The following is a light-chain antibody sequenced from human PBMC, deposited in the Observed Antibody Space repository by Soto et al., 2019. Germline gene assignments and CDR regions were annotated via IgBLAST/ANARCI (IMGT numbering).Light chain of an antibody. CDR3: QQYYSYPPAIT. CDR2: AAS. CDR1: QGISSY. Sequence: AIRMTQSPSSLSSSTGDRVTISCRASQGISSYFAWYQQKPGKAPKLLIYAASTLQSGVPSSFSGRASGTDFTHTISCLQSEDFATYYCQQYYSYPPAITFGQGTRLEIK. J-gene: IGKJ5*01. V-gene: IGKV1-8*01.